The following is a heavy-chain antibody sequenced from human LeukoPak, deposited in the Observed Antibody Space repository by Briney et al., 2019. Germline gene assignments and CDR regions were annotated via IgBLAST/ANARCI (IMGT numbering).Heavy chain of an antibody. J-gene: IGHJ3*01. V-gene: IGHV3-66*01. CDR3: ARGLLRSFDL. Sequence: GGSLTLSCSASRFTVSGTFMSWVRRAPGKGPEWLSVLYGGGTTYYANSVKGRFTISRDNSKNTLYLQMNGLGAEDTAVYYCARGLLRSFDLWGQGTMVTVSS. CDR2: LYGGGTT. CDR1: RFTVSGTF.